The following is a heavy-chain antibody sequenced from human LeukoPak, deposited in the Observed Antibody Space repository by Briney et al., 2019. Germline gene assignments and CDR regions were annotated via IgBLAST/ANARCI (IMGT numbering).Heavy chain of an antibody. CDR1: GGSISSSSYY. J-gene: IGHJ4*02. D-gene: IGHD2-15*01. CDR2: INYSGST. Sequence: PSETLSLTCTVSGGSISSSSYYWGWIRQPPGKGLEWIGSINYSGSTYYNPSLKSRVTISVDTSKNQFSLKLSSVTAADTAVYYCASRYCSGGSCYFGATFDYWGQGTLVTVSS. CDR3: ASRYCSGGSCYFGATFDY. V-gene: IGHV4-39*01.